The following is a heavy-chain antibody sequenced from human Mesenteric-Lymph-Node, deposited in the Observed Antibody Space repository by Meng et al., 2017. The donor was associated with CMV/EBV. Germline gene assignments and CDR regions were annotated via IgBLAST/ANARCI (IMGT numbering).Heavy chain of an antibody. J-gene: IGHJ6*02. D-gene: IGHD1-1*01. CDR3: ARCRQLETPHKYPYHFYGMDV. CDR1: GGSFGGNY. Sequence: GSLRLSCAVHGGSFGGNYWSWIRQAPGKGLEWIGEIDHTGSTFYNPSLKSRLTISIDTSKNLFSMRLTSVTAADTAVYYCARCRQLETPHKYPYHFYGMDVWGQGATVTVSS. V-gene: IGHV4-34*01. CDR2: IDHTGST.